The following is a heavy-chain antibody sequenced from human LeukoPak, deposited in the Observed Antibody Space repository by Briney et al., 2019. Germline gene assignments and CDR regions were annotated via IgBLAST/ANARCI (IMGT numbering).Heavy chain of an antibody. J-gene: IGHJ5*02. D-gene: IGHD3-10*01. V-gene: IGHV4-59*01. CDR3: ARVGRYYYGSGSLVVDP. Sequence: SETLSLTCTVSGGSISSYYWSWIRQPPGEGLEWIGYIYYSGSTNYNPSLKSRVTISVDTSKNQFSLKLSSVTAADTAVYYCARVGRYYYGSGSLVVDPWGQGTLVTVSS. CDR1: GGSISSYY. CDR2: IYYSGST.